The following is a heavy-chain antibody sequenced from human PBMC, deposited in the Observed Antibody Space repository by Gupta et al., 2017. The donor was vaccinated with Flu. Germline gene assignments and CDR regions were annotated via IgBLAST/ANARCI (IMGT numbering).Heavy chain of an antibody. CDR3: ATPFDY. V-gene: IGHV3-48*01. CDR1: GFTFSTYS. Sequence: EVHLVESGGGLVQPGGSLRLSCAASGFTFSTYSMNWVRQAPGKGLGWVSYISDSSDTIYYADSVKGRFTISRDNAKNSLYLQMNSLRAEDTAVYYCATPFDYWGQGTLVTVSS. J-gene: IGHJ4*02. CDR2: ISDSSDTI.